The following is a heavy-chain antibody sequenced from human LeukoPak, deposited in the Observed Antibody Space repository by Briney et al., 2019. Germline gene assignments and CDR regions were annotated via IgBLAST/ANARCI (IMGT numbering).Heavy chain of an antibody. Sequence: PSETLSLTCTVSGGSISSYYWSWIRQPPGKGLEWIGDISNSGSTDYNPSLKTRVTVSVDTSKNQFSPKLTSLTAADTALYYCARAYLHYYDSSGYLYYFDYWGQGALVTVSS. J-gene: IGHJ4*02. D-gene: IGHD3-22*01. CDR2: ISNSGST. V-gene: IGHV4-59*01. CDR3: ARAYLHYYDSSGYLYYFDY. CDR1: GGSISSYY.